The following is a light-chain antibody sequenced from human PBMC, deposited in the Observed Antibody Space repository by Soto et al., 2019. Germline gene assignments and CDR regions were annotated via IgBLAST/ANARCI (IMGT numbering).Light chain of an antibody. V-gene: IGLV2-8*01. Sequence: QSVLTQPPSASGSPGQSVTVSCTGTSSDIGDTHYVSWYQQHPGKAPKLMVYEVSKRPSGVPDRFSGSKSGNTASLTVSGLLAEDEGDYYCSSYAGRDTVVFXGGTKVTVL. CDR2: EVS. CDR1: SSDIGDTHY. CDR3: SSYAGRDTVV. J-gene: IGLJ1*01.